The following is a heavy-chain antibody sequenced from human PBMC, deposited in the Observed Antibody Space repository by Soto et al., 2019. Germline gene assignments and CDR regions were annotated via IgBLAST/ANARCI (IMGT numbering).Heavy chain of an antibody. V-gene: IGHV1-18*01. J-gene: IGHJ4*02. Sequence: ASVKVSCKASGYTFTSYGISWVRQAPGQGLEWMGWISAYNGKTKYAQKLQGRVTMTTDTSTSTAYKELRSLRFDDTAVYYCARDLHGDPYYWGQGTLVTVSS. CDR1: GYTFTSYG. CDR3: ARDLHGDPYY. D-gene: IGHD4-17*01. CDR2: ISAYNGKT.